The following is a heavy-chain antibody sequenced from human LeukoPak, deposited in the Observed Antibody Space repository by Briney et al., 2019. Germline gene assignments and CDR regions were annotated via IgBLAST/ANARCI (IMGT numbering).Heavy chain of an antibody. CDR3: AKDLSSSWQATFDP. D-gene: IGHD6-13*01. J-gene: IGHJ5*02. V-gene: IGHV3-23*01. Sequence: GASLRLSCAASGFTFSSYAMSWVRQAPGKGLEWVSAISGSGGSTYYADSVKGRFTISRDNSKNTLYLQMNSLRAEDTAVYYCAKDLSSSWQATFDPWGQGTLVTVSS. CDR2: ISGSGGST. CDR1: GFTFSSYA.